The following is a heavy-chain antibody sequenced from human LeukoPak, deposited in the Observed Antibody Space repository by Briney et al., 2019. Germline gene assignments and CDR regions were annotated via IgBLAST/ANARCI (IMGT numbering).Heavy chain of an antibody. CDR1: GGSISSYY. CDR2: IYYSGST. V-gene: IGHV4-59*08. CDR3: ARLSGSLGKTRIDY. D-gene: IGHD1-26*01. Sequence: SETLSLTCTVSGGSISSYYWSWIRQPPGKGLEWIGYIYYSGSTNYNPSLKSRVTISVDTSKNQFSLKLSSVTAADTAVYYCARLSGSLGKTRIDYWGQGTLVTVSS. J-gene: IGHJ4*02.